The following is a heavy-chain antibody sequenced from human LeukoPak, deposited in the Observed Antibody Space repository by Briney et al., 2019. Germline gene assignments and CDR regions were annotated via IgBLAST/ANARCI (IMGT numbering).Heavy chain of an antibody. V-gene: IGHV3-7*01. CDR3: ARDEGSSENWNYAQY. J-gene: IGHJ4*02. Sequence: GGSLRLSCAASGFTFSSYWMYWVRQAPGKGLEWVANIKQDGSEKYYVDSVKGRFTISRDNAKNSPYLQMNSLRAEDTAVYYCARDEGSSENWNYAQYWGQGTLVTVSS. D-gene: IGHD1-7*01. CDR2: IKQDGSEK. CDR1: GFTFSSYW.